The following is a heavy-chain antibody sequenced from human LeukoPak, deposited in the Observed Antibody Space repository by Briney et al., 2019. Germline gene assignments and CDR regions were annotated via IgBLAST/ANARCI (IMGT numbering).Heavy chain of an antibody. Sequence: AGGSLRLSCAASGFTFSTYGMHWVRQAPGKGLEWVAFIRYDGSNKYYADSVKGRFTISRDNSKNTLYLQMNSLRAEDTAVHYCANDDYVWGSYRLDYWGQGTLVTVSS. CDR1: GFTFSTYG. J-gene: IGHJ4*02. CDR2: IRYDGSNK. CDR3: ANDDYVWGSYRLDY. D-gene: IGHD3-16*02. V-gene: IGHV3-30*02.